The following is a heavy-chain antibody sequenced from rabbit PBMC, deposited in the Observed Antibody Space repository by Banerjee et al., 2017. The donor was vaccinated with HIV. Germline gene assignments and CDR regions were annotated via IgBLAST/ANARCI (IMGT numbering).Heavy chain of an antibody. V-gene: IGHV1S45*01. CDR1: GLDFSSSYW. D-gene: IGHD8-1*01. Sequence: QEQLVEYGGDLVQPEGSLTLTCKASGLDFSSSYWICWVRQAPGKGLEWIACIYVGSGGGTKYASWAKGRFTISKTSSTTVTLQMTSLTVADTATYFCARDTASSFSSYGMDLWGQGTLVTVS. CDR2: IYVGSGGGT. J-gene: IGHJ6*01. CDR3: ARDTASSFSSYGMDL.